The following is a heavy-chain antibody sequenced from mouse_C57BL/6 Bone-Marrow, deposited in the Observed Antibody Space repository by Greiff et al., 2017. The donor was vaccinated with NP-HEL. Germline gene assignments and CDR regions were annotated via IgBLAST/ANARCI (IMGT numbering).Heavy chain of an antibody. J-gene: IGHJ3*01. CDR2: ISDGGSYT. CDR3: ARDGRWLLQGFAY. CDR1: GFTFSSYA. D-gene: IGHD2-3*01. Sequence: DVHLVESGGGLVKPGGSLKLSCAASGFTFSSYAMSWVRQTPEKRLEWVATISDGGSYTYYPDNVKGRFTISRDNAKNNLYLQMSHLKSEDTAMYYCARDGRWLLQGFAYWGQGTLVTVSA. V-gene: IGHV5-4*01.